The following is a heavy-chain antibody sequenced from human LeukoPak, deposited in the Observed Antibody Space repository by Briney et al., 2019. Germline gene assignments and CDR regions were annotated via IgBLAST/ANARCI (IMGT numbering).Heavy chain of an antibody. CDR1: GGSLSGYH. CDR2: INHSGST. D-gene: IGHD2-2*01. CDR3: AIHIVVVPAAKKKNWFDP. V-gene: IGHV4-34*01. J-gene: IGHJ5*02. Sequence: PSETLSLTCAVYGGSLSGYHWSWIRQPPGKGLEWIGEINHSGSTNYNPSLKSRVTISVDTSKNQFFLKLSSVTAADTAVYYCAIHIVVVPAAKKKNWFDPWGQGTLVTVSS.